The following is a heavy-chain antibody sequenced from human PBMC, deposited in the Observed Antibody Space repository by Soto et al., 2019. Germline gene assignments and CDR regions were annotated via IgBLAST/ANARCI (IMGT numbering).Heavy chain of an antibody. D-gene: IGHD5-18*01. J-gene: IGHJ4*02. CDR2: ITSSISYT. V-gene: IGHV3-11*06. CDR1: GFTYSDYY. Sequence: PGGSLRLSCAASGFTYSDYYMSWIRQAPGKGLEWVSYITSSISYTNYADSVKGRFTISRDNAKNSLYRQMNSLRAEDTAVYYCARYIYGYDDYWGQGTLVTVSS. CDR3: ARYIYGYDDY.